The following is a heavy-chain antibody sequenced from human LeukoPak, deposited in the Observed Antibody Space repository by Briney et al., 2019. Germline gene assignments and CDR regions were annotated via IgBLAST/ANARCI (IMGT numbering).Heavy chain of an antibody. D-gene: IGHD6-13*01. CDR1: GGDLSRYG. CDR3: ARDRIPAAPSYSYFYMDV. Sequence: SVKVSCKASGGDLSRYGISWVRLAPGQGLEWMGGIIPILGTKNYAQRLQGRVTITTDESTSAVYMELSSLRSEDTAVYYCARDRIPAAPSYSYFYMDVWGKGTTVTVSS. CDR2: IIPILGTK. V-gene: IGHV1-69*05. J-gene: IGHJ6*03.